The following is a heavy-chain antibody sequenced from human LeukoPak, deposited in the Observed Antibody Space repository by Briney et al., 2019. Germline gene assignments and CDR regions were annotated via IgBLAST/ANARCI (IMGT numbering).Heavy chain of an antibody. J-gene: IGHJ5*02. CDR1: GGSISSGGYS. D-gene: IGHD3-22*01. CDR3: ARGRRITMIVVVTSNWFDP. CDR2: IYHSGST. V-gene: IGHV4-30-2*01. Sequence: SETLSLTCAVSGGSISSGGYSWSWIRQPPGKGLEWIGYIYHSGSTNYNPSLKSRVTISVDTSKNQFSLKLSSVTAADTAVYYCARGRRITMIVVVTSNWFDPWGQGTLVTVSS.